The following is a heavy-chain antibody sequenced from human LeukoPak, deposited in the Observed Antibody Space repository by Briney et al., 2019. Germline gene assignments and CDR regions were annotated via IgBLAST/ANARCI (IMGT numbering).Heavy chain of an antibody. Sequence: GGSLRLSCAASGFTFSSYEMNWVRQAPGKGLEWVSYISSSGSTIYYADSVKGRFTISRDNAKNSLYLQMNSLRAEDTAVYYCAGAADCSGGSRYYYYMDVWGKGTTVTVSS. D-gene: IGHD2-15*01. CDR1: GFTFSSYE. V-gene: IGHV3-48*03. CDR2: ISSSGSTI. CDR3: AGAADCSGGSRYYYYMDV. J-gene: IGHJ6*03.